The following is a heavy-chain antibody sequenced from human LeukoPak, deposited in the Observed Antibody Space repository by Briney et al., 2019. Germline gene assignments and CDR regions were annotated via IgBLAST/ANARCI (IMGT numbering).Heavy chain of an antibody. D-gene: IGHD3/OR15-3a*01. V-gene: IGHV1-46*01. CDR3: ARDRGFRGIMIYHFDY. Sequence: ASVKVSCKASGYTFTSYYMHWVRQAPGQGLEWMGIINPSGGSTRYAQNFQGRVTMTRDTSTSTVYMELSSLRSEDTAVYYCARDRGFRGIMIYHFDYWGQGTLVTVSS. CDR2: INPSGGST. J-gene: IGHJ4*02. CDR1: GYTFTSYY.